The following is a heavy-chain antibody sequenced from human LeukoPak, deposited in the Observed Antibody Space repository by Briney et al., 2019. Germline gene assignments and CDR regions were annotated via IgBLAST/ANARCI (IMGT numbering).Heavy chain of an antibody. V-gene: IGHV3-7*01. J-gene: IGHJ4*02. CDR3: VTDQTGRHPYFFDY. CDR1: GFIFSTYW. D-gene: IGHD3-10*01. Sequence: GGSLRLSCAASGFIFSTYWMTWVRQVPGKGLEWVANIKEDGSEIYYVDAVKGRFSTSRDNAKTSLYLQMNSLSVADTAVYYCVTDQTGRHPYFFDYWGQGTLVTVSS. CDR2: IKEDGSEI.